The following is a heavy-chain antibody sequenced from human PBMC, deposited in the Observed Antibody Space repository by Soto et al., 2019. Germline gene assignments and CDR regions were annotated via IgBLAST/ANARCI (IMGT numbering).Heavy chain of an antibody. V-gene: IGHV1-69*08. J-gene: IGHJ5*02. Sequence: QVQLVQSGAEVKKPGSSVKVSCKASGGTFSSYTISWVRQAPGQGLEWMGRIIPILGIANYAQKFQGRVTITADKSTSTAYMDLSSLRSEDTAVYYCARDTGPTYCSGGSCYSRDWFDPWGQGTLVTVSS. CDR1: GGTFSSYT. CDR2: IIPILGIA. D-gene: IGHD2-15*01. CDR3: ARDTGPTYCSGGSCYSRDWFDP.